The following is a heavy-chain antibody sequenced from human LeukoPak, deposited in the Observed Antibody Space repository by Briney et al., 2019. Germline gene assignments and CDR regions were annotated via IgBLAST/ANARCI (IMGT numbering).Heavy chain of an antibody. Sequence: GGSLRLSCAASGFTXSDYYMSWIRQAPGKGLXXXXXISSSGSXIXXXDXXXXXFXXXXDNAKNSLYLQMNSLRAEDTAVYYCAREGGYSYDYGWFDPWGQGTLVTVSS. D-gene: IGHD5-18*01. J-gene: IGHJ5*02. CDR2: ISSSGSXI. CDR3: AREGGYSYDYGWFDP. CDR1: GFTXSDYY. V-gene: IGHV3-11*01.